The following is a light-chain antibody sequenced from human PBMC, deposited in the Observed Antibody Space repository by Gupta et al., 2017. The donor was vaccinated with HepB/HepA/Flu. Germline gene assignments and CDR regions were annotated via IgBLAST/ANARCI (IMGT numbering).Light chain of an antibody. J-gene: IGLJ2*01. Sequence: VLTQPPSVSGAPGKAARITCGGNNIGSKSVHWYQQKPGQAPVLVIYYDSDQPSGIPERFSGSNAGNTATLTISRVEAGDEADYYCQVWDSSSDHVVFGGGTKLTVL. CDR2: YDS. V-gene: IGLV3-21*04. CDR1: NIGSKS. CDR3: QVWDSSSDHVV.